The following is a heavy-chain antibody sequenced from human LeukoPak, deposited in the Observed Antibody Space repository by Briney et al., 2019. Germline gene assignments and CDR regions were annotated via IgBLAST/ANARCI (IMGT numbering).Heavy chain of an antibody. J-gene: IGHJ2*01. CDR1: GYTFTSYD. D-gene: IGHD3-10*01. Sequence: ASVKVSCKASGYTFTSYDIHWVRQATGQGLEWMGWMNPNSGMTGYAQRFQGRVTMTRNTSITTAYMELSSLRSEDTAMYYCASLIQNVYYGSEGAGYFDLWGRGTLVTVSS. CDR2: MNPNSGMT. V-gene: IGHV1-8*01. CDR3: ASLIQNVYYGSEGAGYFDL.